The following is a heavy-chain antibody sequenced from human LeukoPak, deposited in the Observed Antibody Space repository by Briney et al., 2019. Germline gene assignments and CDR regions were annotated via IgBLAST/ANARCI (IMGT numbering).Heavy chain of an antibody. Sequence: SETLSLTCAVYGGSFSGYYWSWIRQPPGKGLGWIGEINHSGSTNYNPSLKSRVTISVDTSKNQFSLKLSSVTAAGTAVYYCAIGSLNWFDPWGQGTLVTVSS. CDR1: GGSFSGYY. V-gene: IGHV4-34*01. D-gene: IGHD3-16*01. J-gene: IGHJ5*02. CDR3: AIGSLNWFDP. CDR2: INHSGST.